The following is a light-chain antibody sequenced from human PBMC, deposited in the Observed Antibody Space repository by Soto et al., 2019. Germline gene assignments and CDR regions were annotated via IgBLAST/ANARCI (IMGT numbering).Light chain of an antibody. CDR1: SSNIGSNY. J-gene: IGLJ3*02. Sequence: QSVLTQPPSASGTPGQRVTISCSGSSSNIGSNYVYWYQQLPGTAPKLLVYSNNERPSRVPDRFSGSKSGTSASLAISELQSEDEADYYCAAWDDSLNGWVFGGGTKLTVL. CDR2: SNN. CDR3: AAWDDSLNGWV. V-gene: IGLV1-44*01.